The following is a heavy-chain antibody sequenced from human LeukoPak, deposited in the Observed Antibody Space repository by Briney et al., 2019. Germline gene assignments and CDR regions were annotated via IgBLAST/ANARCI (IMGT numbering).Heavy chain of an antibody. J-gene: IGHJ6*02. V-gene: IGHV1-2*02. CDR3: ARGSVEAAGYYGMDV. D-gene: IGHD6-13*01. Sequence: ASVKVSCKASGYTFTGYYMHWVRQAPGQGLDWMGWININSGGTNYAQKFQGRVTITADESTSTAYMELSSLRSEDTAVYYCARGSVEAAGYYGMDVWGQGTTVTVSS. CDR2: ININSGGT. CDR1: GYTFTGYY.